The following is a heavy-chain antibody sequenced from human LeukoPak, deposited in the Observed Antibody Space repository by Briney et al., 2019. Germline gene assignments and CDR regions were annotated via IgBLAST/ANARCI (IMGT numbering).Heavy chain of an antibody. D-gene: IGHD6-19*01. Sequence: PGGSLRLSCAASGFTFSSYAMHWVRQAPGKGLEYVSAISSNGGSTYYANSVKGRFTISRDNSKNTLYLQMGSLSAEDMAVYYCARVLPEYSSGWFDDAFDIWGQGTMVTVSS. CDR3: ARVLPEYSSGWFDDAFDI. J-gene: IGHJ3*02. CDR1: GFTFSSYA. CDR2: ISSNGGST. V-gene: IGHV3-64*01.